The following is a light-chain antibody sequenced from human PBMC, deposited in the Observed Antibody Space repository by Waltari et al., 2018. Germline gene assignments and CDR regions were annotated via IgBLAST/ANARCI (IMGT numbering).Light chain of an antibody. V-gene: IGKV3-11*01. CDR1: QSVIRY. CDR2: DTS. CDR3: QHRSSWPLT. J-gene: IGKJ4*01. Sequence: EIVLTQSPATLSLSPGQRATLSCRASQSVIRYLAWYQKKHGQATRLLIYDTSVRATGIPDRFSGSGSVTDFTLTIGSLEVEDSAVYDCQHRSSWPLTFGGGTKVEIK.